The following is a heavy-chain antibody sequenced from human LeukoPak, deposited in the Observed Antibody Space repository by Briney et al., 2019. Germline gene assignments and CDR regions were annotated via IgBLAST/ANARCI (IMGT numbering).Heavy chain of an antibody. V-gene: IGHV3-30*02. Sequence: GGSLRLSCAASGFTFTSCGMHWVRQAPGKGLEWVAFIRYDRINKYYADSVKGRFTISRDNSKNTLYLQLNSLRAEDTAVYYCAKDREGYCISTTCYGSLDYWGQGTLVTVSS. CDR3: AKDREGYCISTTCYGSLDY. CDR1: GFTFTSCG. CDR2: IRYDRINK. J-gene: IGHJ4*02. D-gene: IGHD2-2*01.